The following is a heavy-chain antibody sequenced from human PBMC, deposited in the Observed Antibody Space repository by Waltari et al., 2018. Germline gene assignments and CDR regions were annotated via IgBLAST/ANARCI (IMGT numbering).Heavy chain of an antibody. CDR3: VRGGGSYYHFDP. Sequence: QVQLQQSGPGLVKPSQTLSLTCVISGDSVSSNSAAWSWIRQSPSRGLEWLGRTYYRSRWSNDYAESVKSRITINSDTSKNQFSLQLISVTPEDTAVYYCVRGGGSYYHFDPWGQGTLVIVSS. V-gene: IGHV6-1*01. CDR1: GDSVSSNSAA. CDR2: TYYRSRWSN. D-gene: IGHD1-26*01. J-gene: IGHJ5*02.